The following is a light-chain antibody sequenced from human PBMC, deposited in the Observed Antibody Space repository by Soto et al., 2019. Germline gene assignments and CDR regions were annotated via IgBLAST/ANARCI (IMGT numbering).Light chain of an antibody. CDR2: DIS. J-gene: IGLJ3*02. CDR1: TGAVTSGHY. CDR3: FLSYDSTRV. Sequence: QAVVRQEPSVTVSPGGKVTLPCGSSTGAVTSGHYPYWVQQKPGQAPRTLIYDISNKHSWTPARFSGSLLGGKAALTLSGAQPEDEADYYCFLSYDSTRVFGGGTKLTVL. V-gene: IGLV7-46*01.